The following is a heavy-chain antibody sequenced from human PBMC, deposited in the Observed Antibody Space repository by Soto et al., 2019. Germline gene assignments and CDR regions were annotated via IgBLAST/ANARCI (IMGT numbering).Heavy chain of an antibody. V-gene: IGHV4-30-2*06. D-gene: IGHD3-22*01. CDR3: ARVGPWVPFYYDSSPYTFENWFDP. Sequence: PSETLSLTCTVPDGSISSGGYSWSWIRQSPEKGLEWLGCIYPTGSTYYHPSLNRRVTLSIDTTNNHVSLILNSVTAADTAVYYCARVGPWVPFYYDSSPYTFENWFDPWGQGTLVTVSS. CDR1: DGSISSGGYS. CDR2: IYPTGST. J-gene: IGHJ5*02.